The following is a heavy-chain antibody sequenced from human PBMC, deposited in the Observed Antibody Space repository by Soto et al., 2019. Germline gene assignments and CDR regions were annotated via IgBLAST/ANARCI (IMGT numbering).Heavy chain of an antibody. CDR2: ISAYNGNT. D-gene: IGHD3-16*01. Sequence: GASVKVSCKASGYTFTSYGISWVRQAPGQGLEWMGWISAYNGNTNYAQKFQGRVTMTRDTSTSTVYMELSSLRSEDTAVYYCARADLITFGGVSPFDPWGQGTLVTVSS. J-gene: IGHJ5*02. CDR1: GYTFTSYG. CDR3: ARADLITFGGVSPFDP. V-gene: IGHV1-18*01.